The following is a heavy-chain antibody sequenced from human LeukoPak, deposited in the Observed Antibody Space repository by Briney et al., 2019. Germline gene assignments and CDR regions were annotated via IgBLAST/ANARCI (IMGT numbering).Heavy chain of an antibody. D-gene: IGHD2-15*01. V-gene: IGHV3-23*01. CDR1: GFTFSTCA. CDR3: AKGVGGYYFDY. J-gene: IGHJ4*02. CDR2: ISSGGDT. Sequence: GGALRLSCAASGFTFSTCAMSWVRQAPGKGLEWISIISSGGDTYYADSVTGRFTISRDNSKNTPDLQMSSLRAEDTAVYYCAKGVGGYYFDYWGQGTLVTVSS.